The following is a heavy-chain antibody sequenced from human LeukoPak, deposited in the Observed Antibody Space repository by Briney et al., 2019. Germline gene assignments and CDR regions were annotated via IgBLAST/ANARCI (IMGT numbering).Heavy chain of an antibody. CDR2: ILHDGSNK. V-gene: IGHV3-30*18. D-gene: IGHD1-14*01. Sequence: PGGSLRLSCAASGFTFSSYGMHWVRQAPGKGLEWVALILHDGSNKYYADSVKGRFTISRDNSKNTLYLQMNSLRAEDTAVYYCAKDITGWNDAFDIWGQGTMVTVSS. CDR1: GFTFSSYG. J-gene: IGHJ3*02. CDR3: AKDITGWNDAFDI.